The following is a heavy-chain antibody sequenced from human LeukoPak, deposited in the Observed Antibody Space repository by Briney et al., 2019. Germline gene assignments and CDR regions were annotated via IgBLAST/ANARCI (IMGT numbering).Heavy chain of an antibody. CDR3: ARDAVLRNIAAAGYFDY. D-gene: IGHD6-13*01. J-gene: IGHJ4*02. CDR2: INWNGGST. CDR1: GFSFTTYW. V-gene: IGHV3-20*04. Sequence: GGSLRLSCAASGFSFTTYWMGWVRQAPGKGLEWVSGINWNGGSTGYADSVKGRFTISRDNAKNSLYLQMNSLRAEDTALYYCARDAVLRNIAAAGYFDYWGQGTLVTVSS.